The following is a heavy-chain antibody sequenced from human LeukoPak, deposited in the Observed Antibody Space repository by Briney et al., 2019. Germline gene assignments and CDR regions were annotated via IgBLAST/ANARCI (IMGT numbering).Heavy chain of an antibody. J-gene: IGHJ6*03. CDR2: ISSSGSDI. Sequence: GGSLRLSCAASGFTFSNYEMHWVRQAPGKGLEWVSYISSSGSDIYYADSVKGRFTISRDKAKNSLYLQMNSLRAEDTAVYYCARVRSGLQFYMDVWGKGTTVTVSS. CDR3: ARVRSGLQFYMDV. V-gene: IGHV3-48*03. D-gene: IGHD3-3*01. CDR1: GFTFSNYE.